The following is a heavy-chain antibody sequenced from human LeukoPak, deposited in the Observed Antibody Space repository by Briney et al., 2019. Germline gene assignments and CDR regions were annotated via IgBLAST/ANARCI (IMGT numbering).Heavy chain of an antibody. D-gene: IGHD3-22*01. CDR2: ISFTGNT. V-gene: IGHV4-59*08. CDR3: ARSPPGWYYDNSGQYYFDT. CDR1: GGSFSGYY. J-gene: IGHJ4*02. Sequence: PSETLSLTCTVSGGSFSGYYWSWIRQSAGKRLEWIAYISFTGNTNYNPSLKSRVTISLDTSKTHFSLTLSSLTAADTAVYYCARSPPGWYYDNSGQYYFDTWGQGALVTVSS.